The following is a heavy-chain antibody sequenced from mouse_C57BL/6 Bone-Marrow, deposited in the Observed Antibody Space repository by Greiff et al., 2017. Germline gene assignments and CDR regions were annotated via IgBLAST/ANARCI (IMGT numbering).Heavy chain of an antibody. CDR2: ISSGGDYI. V-gene: IGHV5-9-1*02. Sequence: EVMLVESGEGLVKPGGSLKLSCAASGFTFSSYAMSWVRQTPEKRLEWVAYISSGGDYIYYADTVKGRFTISSDNARNTLYLQMSSLKSEETAMYYCTRALGQWYVDVWGTGTTVTVSS. J-gene: IGHJ1*03. D-gene: IGHD4-1*01. CDR3: TRALGQWYVDV. CDR1: GFTFSSYA.